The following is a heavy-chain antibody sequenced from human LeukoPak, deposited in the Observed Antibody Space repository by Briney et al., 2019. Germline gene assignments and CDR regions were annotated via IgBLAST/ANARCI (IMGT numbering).Heavy chain of an antibody. Sequence: GGSLRLSCAASGFTFDDYAMHWVRQAPGKSLEWVSGISWNSGSIGYADSVKGRFTISRDNAKNSLYLQMNSLRAEDTALYYCAKALTLGSSSAFDPWGQGTLVTVSS. V-gene: IGHV3-9*01. CDR1: GFTFDDYA. CDR2: ISWNSGSI. D-gene: IGHD6-13*01. CDR3: AKALTLGSSSAFDP. J-gene: IGHJ5*02.